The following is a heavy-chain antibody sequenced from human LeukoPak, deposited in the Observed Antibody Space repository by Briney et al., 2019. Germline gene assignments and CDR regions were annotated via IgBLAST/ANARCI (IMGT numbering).Heavy chain of an antibody. V-gene: IGHV3-21*01. Sequence: GGSLRLSCAASGFTFSSYSMNWVRQAPGKGLEWVSSISSSSSYIYYADSVKGRFTISRDNAKSSLYLQMNSLRAEDTAVYYCARVRIVGATTADYWGQGTLVTVSS. D-gene: IGHD1-26*01. J-gene: IGHJ4*02. CDR3: ARVRIVGATTADY. CDR2: ISSSSSYI. CDR1: GFTFSSYS.